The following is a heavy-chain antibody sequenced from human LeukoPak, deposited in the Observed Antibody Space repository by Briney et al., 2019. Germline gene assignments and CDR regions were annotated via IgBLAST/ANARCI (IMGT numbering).Heavy chain of an antibody. V-gene: IGHV1-69*05. CDR2: IIPIFGTA. Sequence: SVKVSCKASGATFSSYAISWVRQAPGQGLEWLGGIIPIFGTANYAQKFQGRVTITTDESTSTAYMELSSLRSDDTAVYYCAIDIAARPSDYYYYYMDVWGKGTTVTVSS. CDR1: GATFSSYA. J-gene: IGHJ6*03. D-gene: IGHD6-6*01. CDR3: AIDIAARPSDYYYYYMDV.